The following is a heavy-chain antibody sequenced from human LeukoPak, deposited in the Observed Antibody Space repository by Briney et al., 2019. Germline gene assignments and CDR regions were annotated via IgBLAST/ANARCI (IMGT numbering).Heavy chain of an antibody. Sequence: SETLSLTCAVYGGSFSGYYWSWIRQPPGKGLEWIGEINHSGSTNYNPSLKSRVTISVDTSKNQFSLKLSSVTAADTAVYYCARSLSPGLYPYYCYYGMDVWGQGTTVTVSS. CDR1: GGSFSGYY. V-gene: IGHV4-34*01. D-gene: IGHD5/OR15-5a*01. CDR2: INHSGST. J-gene: IGHJ6*02. CDR3: ARSLSPGLYPYYCYYGMDV.